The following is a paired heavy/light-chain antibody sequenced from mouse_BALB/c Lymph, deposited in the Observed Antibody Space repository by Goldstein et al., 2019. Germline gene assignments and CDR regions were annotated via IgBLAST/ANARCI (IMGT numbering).Heavy chain of an antibody. Sequence: LQQPGSELVRPGASVKLSCKASGYTFTSYWMHWVKQRPGQGLEWIGNIYPGSGSTNYDEKFKSKATLTVDTSSSTAYMQLSSLTSEDSAVYYCTRGDYEGAPFAYWGQGTLVTVSA. V-gene: IGHV1S22*01. CDR3: TRGDYEGAPFAY. CDR2: IYPGSGST. J-gene: IGHJ3*01. CDR1: GYTFTSYW. D-gene: IGHD2-4*01.
Light chain of an antibody. Sequence: EIVLTQSPAITAASLGQKVTITCSASSSVSYMHWYQQKSGTSPKPWIYEISKLASGVPARFSGSGSGTSYSLTISSMEAEDAAIYYCQQWNYPLTFGAGTKLELK. CDR3: QQWNYPLT. V-gene: IGKV4-86*01. J-gene: IGKJ5*01. CDR2: EIS. CDR1: SSVSY.